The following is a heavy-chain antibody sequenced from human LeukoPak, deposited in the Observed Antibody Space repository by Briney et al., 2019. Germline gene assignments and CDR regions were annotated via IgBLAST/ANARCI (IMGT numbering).Heavy chain of an antibody. Sequence: RPGGSLRLSCAASGFTFSSYGMSWVRQAPGKGLEWVSAISGSGGSTYYADSVKGRFTISRDNAKNSLYLQMNSLRAEDTAVYYCARGGRHIVVVTAIPLYYFDYWGQGTLVTVSS. CDR2: ISGSGGST. V-gene: IGHV3-23*01. D-gene: IGHD2-21*02. CDR1: GFTFSSYG. J-gene: IGHJ4*02. CDR3: ARGGRHIVVVTAIPLYYFDY.